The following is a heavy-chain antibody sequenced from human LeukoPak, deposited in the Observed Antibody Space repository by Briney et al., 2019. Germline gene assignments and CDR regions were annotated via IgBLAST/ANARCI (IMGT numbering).Heavy chain of an antibody. J-gene: IGHJ4*02. Sequence: GGSLRLSCAASRFDFSTYSIDSVRQAPGKGLERVSYISSSSSNIYHADSVKGRFTISRDNAKNSLHLQINTLRAEDTAVYYCARVGRSGWTVDYWGRGTLVTVSS. CDR1: RFDFSTYS. V-gene: IGHV3-48*04. D-gene: IGHD6-19*01. CDR2: ISSSSSNI. CDR3: ARVGRSGWTVDY.